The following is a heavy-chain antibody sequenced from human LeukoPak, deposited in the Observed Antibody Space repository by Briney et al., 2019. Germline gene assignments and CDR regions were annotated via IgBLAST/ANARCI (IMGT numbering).Heavy chain of an antibody. CDR1: GYTFTSYY. CDR3: ARAGGVGAKGDYFDY. D-gene: IGHD1-26*01. J-gene: IGHJ4*02. CDR2: INPSGGST. V-gene: IGHV1-46*01. Sequence: WASVKVSCKASGYTFTSYYMHWVRQAPGQGLEWMGIINPSGGSTSYAQKFQGRVTMTRDMSTSTVYMELSSLRSEGTAVYYCARAGGVGAKGDYFDYWGQGTLVTVSS.